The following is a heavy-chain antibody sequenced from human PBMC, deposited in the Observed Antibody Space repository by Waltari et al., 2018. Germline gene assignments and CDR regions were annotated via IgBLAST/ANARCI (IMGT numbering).Heavy chain of an antibody. Sequence: QVQLVQSGAEVKKPGASVKVSCKASGYTFTSYDINWVRQANGQGREWMGCMNPNRGNTSYAQKFQGRGTMTRNNSISTAYMELSSLRSEDTAVYYCARGLRSNDFWSGYYTNGDYWGQGTLVTVSS. CDR2: MNPNRGNT. CDR3: ARGLRSNDFWSGYYTNGDY. J-gene: IGHJ4*02. V-gene: IGHV1-8*01. CDR1: GYTFTSYD. D-gene: IGHD3-3*01.